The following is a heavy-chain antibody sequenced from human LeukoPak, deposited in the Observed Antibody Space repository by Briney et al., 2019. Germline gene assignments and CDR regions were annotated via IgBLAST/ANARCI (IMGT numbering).Heavy chain of an antibody. Sequence: ASVTVSSKASGYSFTIYGISWVRQAPGQGLEWMGWMNTYNGNTNYAQNVQGRVTMTTDTATSTAYMELRSLRSDDTAVYFCARVITMVRGVILPVSGFDYWGQGTLVTVSS. CDR2: MNTYNGNT. J-gene: IGHJ4*02. D-gene: IGHD3-10*01. V-gene: IGHV1-18*01. CDR3: ARVITMVRGVILPVSGFDY. CDR1: GYSFTIYG.